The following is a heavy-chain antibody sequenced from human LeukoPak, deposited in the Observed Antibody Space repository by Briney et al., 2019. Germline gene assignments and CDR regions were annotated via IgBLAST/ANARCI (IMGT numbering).Heavy chain of an antibody. CDR1: GGSISSYY. Sequence: PSETLSLTCTVSGGSISSYYWSWIRQPPGKGLEWIGYIYYSGSTNYNPSLKSRVTISVDTSKNQFSLKLSSVTAADTAVYYCARAARGTIIDYWGQGTLVTVSS. CDR2: IYYSGST. D-gene: IGHD1-1*01. V-gene: IGHV4-59*08. J-gene: IGHJ4*02. CDR3: ARAARGTIIDY.